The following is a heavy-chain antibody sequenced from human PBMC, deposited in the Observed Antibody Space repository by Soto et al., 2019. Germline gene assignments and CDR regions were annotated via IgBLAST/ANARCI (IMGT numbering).Heavy chain of an antibody. D-gene: IGHD3-9*01. V-gene: IGHV6-1*01. CDR1: GDSVSSNSAA. Sequence: PSQTLSLTCALSGDSVSSNSAAWNWIRQSPSRGLEWLGRTYYRSKWYNDYAVSVKSRITINPDTSKNQFSLQLNSVTPEDTAVYYCARVTYYDILTGPNWFDPWGQGTLVTVSS. J-gene: IGHJ5*02. CDR3: ARVTYYDILTGPNWFDP. CDR2: TYYRSKWYN.